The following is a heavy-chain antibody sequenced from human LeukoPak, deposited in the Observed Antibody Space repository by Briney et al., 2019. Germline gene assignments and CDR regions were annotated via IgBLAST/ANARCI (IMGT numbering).Heavy chain of an antibody. J-gene: IGHJ6*02. CDR2: INPNNGGT. V-gene: IGHV1-2*06. CDR1: GYTFTGYY. Sequence: ASVTVSCKASGYTFTGYYLHWVRQAPGQGLEWMGRINPNNGGTNYAQKFQGRVTMTGDTSISTAYMVLSSLRSDDTAVYYCARDSFQLDGMDVWGQGTTVTVSS. CDR3: ARDSFQLDGMDV.